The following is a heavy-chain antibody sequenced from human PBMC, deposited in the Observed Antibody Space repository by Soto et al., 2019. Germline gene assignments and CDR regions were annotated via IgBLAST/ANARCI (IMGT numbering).Heavy chain of an antibody. CDR2: IFYSGST. V-gene: IGHV4-61*03. Sequence: PQQTLSLTCTVYAGSLTSCTYYWSLIRQHPGQGLEWIGYIFYSGSTSFNPSLESRVAMSVDTSKNHFSLNLSSVTAADMAVYYCAREGSYSAYNFAHGKQLWTFDFKGQGALVSVSS. D-gene: IGHD5-12*01. CDR1: AGSLTSCTYY. J-gene: IGHJ4*02. CDR3: AREGSYSAYNFAHGKQLWTFDF.